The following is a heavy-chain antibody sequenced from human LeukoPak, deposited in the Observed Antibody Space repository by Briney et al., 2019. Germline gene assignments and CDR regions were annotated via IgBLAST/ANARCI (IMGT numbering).Heavy chain of an antibody. Sequence: PGGSLRLSCAASGFTFSDFYMSWVRQAPGKGLEWVSYSSSSGNTISYARSGGPIYYAAPLKGRFTTSRNNARNSLYLQMNSLRAEDTAVYYCARIKYWNVPYYSYYYMDVWGKGTTVTVSS. V-gene: IGHV3-11*01. CDR2: SSSSGNTISYARSGGPI. D-gene: IGHD1-1*01. CDR1: GFTFSDFY. CDR3: ARIKYWNVPYYSYYYMDV. J-gene: IGHJ6*03.